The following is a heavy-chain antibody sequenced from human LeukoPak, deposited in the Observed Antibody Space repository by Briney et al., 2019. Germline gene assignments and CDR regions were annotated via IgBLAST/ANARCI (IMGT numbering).Heavy chain of an antibody. CDR3: VRGDWYFES. CDR1: GFNFSDSR. Sequence: GGTLRLSCATSGFNFSDSRMTWVSQDPGKGLQWVANINRDGTEKHFLDSIEGRFTISRDNRKKSLYLQMNSLRPQDTAVYFCVRGDWYFESWGQGTLVTVSS. D-gene: IGHD2-21*01. J-gene: IGHJ4*02. CDR2: INRDGTEK. V-gene: IGHV3-7*04.